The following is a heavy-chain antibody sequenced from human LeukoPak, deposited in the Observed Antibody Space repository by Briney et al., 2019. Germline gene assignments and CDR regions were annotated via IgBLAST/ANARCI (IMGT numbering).Heavy chain of an antibody. V-gene: IGHV4-34*01. D-gene: IGHD6-13*01. CDR1: GGSFSGYY. Sequence: PSETLSLTCAVYGGSFSGYYWSWIRQPPGKGLEWIGEINHSGSTNYNPSLKSRVTISVDTSKNQFSLKLSSVTAADTAVYYCASALTSSSWYDDYWGQGTLVTVSS. CDR2: INHSGST. J-gene: IGHJ4*02. CDR3: ASALTSSSWYDDY.